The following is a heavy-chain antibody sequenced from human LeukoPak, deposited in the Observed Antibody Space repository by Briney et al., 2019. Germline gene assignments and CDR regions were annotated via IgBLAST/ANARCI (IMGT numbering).Heavy chain of an antibody. J-gene: IGHJ4*02. V-gene: IGHV1-8*01. CDR3: ARGPQYCSGGSCYYPYFDY. CDR1: GYTFTSYD. D-gene: IGHD2-15*01. CDR2: MNPNSGNT. Sequence: GASVKVSCKASGYTFTSYDINWVRQATGQGLEWMGWMNPNSGNTAYAQKFQGRVTMTRGTSISTAYMELSSLRSEDTAVYYCARGPQYCSGGSCYYPYFDYWGQGTLVTVSS.